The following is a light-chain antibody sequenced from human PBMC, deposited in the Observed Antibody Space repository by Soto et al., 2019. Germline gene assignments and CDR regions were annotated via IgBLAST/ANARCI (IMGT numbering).Light chain of an antibody. V-gene: IGKV1-6*01. CDR1: QAIRND. Sequence: AIQMTQSPSSLSASVGDRVIITCRASQAIRNDLGWYQQKPGKAPKLLIYTASTLQSGVPSRFSGSRSGADFTLTIRSLQPEDSATYYCLHDYSYPRTFGQGTKVEIK. CDR2: TAS. CDR3: LHDYSYPRT. J-gene: IGKJ1*01.